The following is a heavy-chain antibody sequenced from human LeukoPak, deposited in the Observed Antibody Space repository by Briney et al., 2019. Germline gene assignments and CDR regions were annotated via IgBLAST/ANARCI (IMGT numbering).Heavy chain of an antibody. CDR3: ARQQLVPNWFDP. CDR2: IRSNDGHT. J-gene: IGHJ5*02. D-gene: IGHD6-13*01. V-gene: IGHV1-18*01. Sequence: ASVKVSCKASGYVFTSYDISWVRQAPGQGLEWMGWIRSNDGHTKYAQKFQGRVTMTMDTFTTTFYIELRSLTSDDTAMYYCARQQLVPNWFDPWGQGTLVTVSS. CDR1: GYVFTSYD.